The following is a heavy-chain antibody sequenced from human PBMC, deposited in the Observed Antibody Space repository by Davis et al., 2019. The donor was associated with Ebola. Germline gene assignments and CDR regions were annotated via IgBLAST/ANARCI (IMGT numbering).Heavy chain of an antibody. V-gene: IGHV1-69*10. J-gene: IGHJ2*01. Sequence: SVQVPCKASRGISSRHAISWVRQAPRQGLEWMGGIIPILGIANYAQKFQGRVTITADESTSTAYMELSSLRSEDTAVYYCASGLVRGESYWYFDLWGRGTLVTVSS. D-gene: IGHD6-6*01. CDR3: ASGLVRGESYWYFDL. CDR2: IIPILGIA. CDR1: RGISSRHA.